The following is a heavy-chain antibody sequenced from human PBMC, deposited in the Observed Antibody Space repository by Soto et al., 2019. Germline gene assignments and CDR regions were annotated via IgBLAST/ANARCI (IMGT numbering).Heavy chain of an antibody. D-gene: IGHD1-1*01. J-gene: IGHJ4*02. V-gene: IGHV1-46*01. Sequence: ASVKVSCKASGYTFTSYYIHWVRQAPGQGLEWMGIFNPTGDTASYAQKLQGRVTMTRDTSTGTAYMELGSLRSEDTAVYYCARRAETNGWNGFGADKYYFDFWGQGTLVTV. CDR3: ARRAETNGWNGFGADKYYFDF. CDR2: FNPTGDTA. CDR1: GYTFTSYY.